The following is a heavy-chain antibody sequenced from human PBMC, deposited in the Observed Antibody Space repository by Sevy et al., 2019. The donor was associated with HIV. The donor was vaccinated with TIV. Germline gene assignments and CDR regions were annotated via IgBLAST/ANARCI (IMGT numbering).Heavy chain of an antibody. V-gene: IGHV3-15*01. CDR1: GFTFRNYA. CDR3: TTDGGGYNYGYSFDY. J-gene: IGHJ4*02. CDR2: IKSKTDGGTT. Sequence: GGSLRLSCAASGFTFRNYAMSWVRQAPGKGLEWVGRIKSKTDGGTTDYAAPVKGRFTISRDDSKNTLYLQMNSLKTEDTAVYYCTTDGGGYNYGYSFDYWGQGTLVTVSS. D-gene: IGHD5-18*01.